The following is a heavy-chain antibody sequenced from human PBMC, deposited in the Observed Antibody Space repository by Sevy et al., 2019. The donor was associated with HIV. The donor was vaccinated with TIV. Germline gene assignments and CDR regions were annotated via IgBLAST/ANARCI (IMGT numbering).Heavy chain of an antibody. V-gene: IGHV3-15*07. J-gene: IGHJ6*02. CDR3: TTPSPLAGYYYYGVDA. CDR1: GFTFNNAW. CDR2: IKSKADGGTS. Sequence: GGSLRLSCVVSGFTFNNAWMNWVRQAPGKGPEWVGRIKSKADGGTSDYAAPVQGRFTISRDDSKNTMYLQMNSLKTEDTAVYYCTTPSPLAGYYYYGVDAWGQGATVTVSS.